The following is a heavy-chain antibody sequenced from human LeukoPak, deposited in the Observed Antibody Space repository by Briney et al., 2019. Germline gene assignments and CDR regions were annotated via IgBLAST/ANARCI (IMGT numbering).Heavy chain of an antibody. CDR2: IKSKSHGETT. J-gene: IGHJ4*02. V-gene: IGHV3-15*01. CDR1: GLTFSYDW. Sequence: GGSLRLSCAASGLTFSYDWMTWVRQAPGKGLEWVGRIKSKSHGETTDYAAAVKGRFTISRDNAKDSLYLQMNSLRAEDTAVYYCASSRDGYNPIDYWGQGTLVIVSS. D-gene: IGHD5-24*01. CDR3: ASSRDGYNPIDY.